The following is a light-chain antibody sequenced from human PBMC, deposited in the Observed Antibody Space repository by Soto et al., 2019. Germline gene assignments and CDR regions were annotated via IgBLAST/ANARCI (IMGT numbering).Light chain of an antibody. J-gene: IGKJ5*01. V-gene: IGKV3D-15*01. CDR3: QQYNDWPPIT. CDR1: QSVGSD. Sequence: EIVMTQSPATLSVSPGERATLSCRASQSVGSDLAWYQHKPGQAPRLLIYDASTRANGVPARFSGSGSGTEFTLTITSLQSEAFAVYYGQQYNDWPPITFGQGTRLEIK. CDR2: DAS.